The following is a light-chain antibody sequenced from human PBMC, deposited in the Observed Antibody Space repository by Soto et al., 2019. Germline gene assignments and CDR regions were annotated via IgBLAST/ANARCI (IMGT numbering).Light chain of an antibody. CDR2: AAS. CDR3: QKYNNWPYT. CDR1: QSVSRN. Sequence: EIVMTQSPATLSVSPGERATLSCRASQSVSRNLAWYQQKPGQAPRLLIYAASTRATGIPARVSGSGSGTEFTLTISSLQSEDFAVYYCQKYNNWPYTFGQGTKLEIK. J-gene: IGKJ2*01. V-gene: IGKV3-15*01.